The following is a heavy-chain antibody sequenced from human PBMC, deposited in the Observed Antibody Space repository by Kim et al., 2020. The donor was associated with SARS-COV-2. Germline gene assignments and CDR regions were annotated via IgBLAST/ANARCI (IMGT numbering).Heavy chain of an antibody. CDR1: TFSFSTYA. Sequence: GGSLRLSCAASTFSFSTYAISWVRQTPGKVLEWVSVISASGDYIYYADSVKGRFIISRDNSKNTVYLQMNSLRAEDTALYYCAKKTFGPSGWFDPWGQGTLVTVSS. CDR3: AKKTFGPSGWFDP. CDR2: ISASGDYI. J-gene: IGHJ5*02. D-gene: IGHD3-10*01. V-gene: IGHV3-23*01.